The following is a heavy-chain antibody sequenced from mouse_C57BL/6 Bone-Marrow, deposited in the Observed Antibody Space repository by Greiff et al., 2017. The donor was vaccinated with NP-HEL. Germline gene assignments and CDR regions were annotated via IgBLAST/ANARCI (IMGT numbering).Heavy chain of an antibody. CDR3: AKNWELGRYYAMDY. Sequence: VKLVESGPGLVQPSQSLSITCTVSGFSLTSYGVHWVRQSPGKGLEWLGVIWRGGSTDYNAAFMSRLSITKDNSKSQVFFKMNSLQADDTAIYYCAKNWELGRYYAMDYWGQGTSVTVSS. V-gene: IGHV2-5*01. J-gene: IGHJ4*01. D-gene: IGHD4-1*01. CDR1: GFSLTSYG. CDR2: IWRGGST.